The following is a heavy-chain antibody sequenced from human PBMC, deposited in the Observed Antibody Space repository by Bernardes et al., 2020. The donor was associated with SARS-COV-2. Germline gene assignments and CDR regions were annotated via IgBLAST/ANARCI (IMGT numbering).Heavy chain of an antibody. Sequence: VESLRLSCAASGFTFSRYTINWVRQAPGKGLEWVSSISSNGAYIYYADSVRGRFSISRDNAKNSLYLQINNLGAEDTAVYYCAKEGLRTRTSATDAFDIWGQGTMVTVSS. CDR3: AKEGLRTRTSATDAFDI. CDR1: GFTFSRYT. V-gene: IGHV3-21*01. CDR2: ISSNGAYI. J-gene: IGHJ3*02. D-gene: IGHD3-3*01.